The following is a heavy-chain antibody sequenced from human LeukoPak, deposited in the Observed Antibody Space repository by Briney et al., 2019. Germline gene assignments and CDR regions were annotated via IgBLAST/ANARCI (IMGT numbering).Heavy chain of an antibody. CDR3: ARDYYDSGSPRGMDV. V-gene: IGHV4-34*01. CDR1: GGSFSGSY. Sequence: SETLSLTCAVYGGSFSGSYWTWIRQPPGKGLEWIGEINHSGNSHYSPSLKSRVAISADTSKNQFSLNLTSVTAADTGVYYCARDYYDSGSPRGMDVWGQGTTVTVSS. D-gene: IGHD3-10*01. J-gene: IGHJ6*02. CDR2: INHSGNS.